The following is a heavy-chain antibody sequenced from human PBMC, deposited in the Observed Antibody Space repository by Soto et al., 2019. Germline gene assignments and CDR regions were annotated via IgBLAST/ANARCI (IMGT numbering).Heavy chain of an antibody. CDR2: ISKSGFT. CDR1: GGSISSSSYY. Sequence: SETLSLTCTVSGGSISSSSYYWGWIRQPPGKGLEWVGYISKSGFTRYNPSLSSRVTLSVDTSKNQFSLKLSSVTAADTALYFCATQGFGKLHSLVDVWGQGTTVTVSS. CDR3: ATQGFGKLHSLVDV. J-gene: IGHJ6*02. D-gene: IGHD3-10*01. V-gene: IGHV4-61*05.